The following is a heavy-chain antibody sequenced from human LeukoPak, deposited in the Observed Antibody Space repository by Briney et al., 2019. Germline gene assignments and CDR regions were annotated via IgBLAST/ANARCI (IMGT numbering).Heavy chain of an antibody. V-gene: IGHV1-69*13. J-gene: IGHJ3*02. CDR1: GGTFSSYA. CDR3: ARCGVLELDAFDI. D-gene: IGHD1-7*01. CDR2: IIPIFGTA. Sequence: SVKVSCKASGGTFSSYAISWVRQAPGQGLEWMGGIIPIFGTANYAQKFQGRVTITADESTSTAYMELSSLRSEDTAVYYCARCGVLELDAFDIWGQGTMVTVSS.